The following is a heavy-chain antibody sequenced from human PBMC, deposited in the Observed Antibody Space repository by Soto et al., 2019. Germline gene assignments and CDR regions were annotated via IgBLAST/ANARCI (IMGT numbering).Heavy chain of an antibody. CDR1: GYTFTSYA. CDR2: INAGNGNT. J-gene: IGHJ6*03. CDR3: ARVYGSGSYHYYYYMDV. D-gene: IGHD3-10*01. V-gene: IGHV1-3*01. Sequence: ASVKVSCKASGYTFTSYAMHWVRQAPGQRLEWMGWINAGNGNTKYSQKFQGRVTITRDTSASTAYMELSSLRSEDTAVYYCARVYGSGSYHYYYYMDVWGKGTTVTVSS.